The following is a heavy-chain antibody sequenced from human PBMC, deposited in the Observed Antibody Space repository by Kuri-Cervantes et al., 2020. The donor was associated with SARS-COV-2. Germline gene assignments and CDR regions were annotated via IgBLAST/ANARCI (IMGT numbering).Heavy chain of an antibody. CDR2: INHSGST. Sequence: GSLRLSCAVYGGSFSGYYWSWIRQPPGKGLEWIGEINHSGSTNYNLSLKSRVTISVDTSKNQFSLKLSSVTAADTAVYYCARLSTVTDNYGMDVWGQGTTVTVSS. V-gene: IGHV4-34*01. J-gene: IGHJ6*02. D-gene: IGHD4-17*01. CDR1: GGSFSGYY. CDR3: ARLSTVTDNYGMDV.